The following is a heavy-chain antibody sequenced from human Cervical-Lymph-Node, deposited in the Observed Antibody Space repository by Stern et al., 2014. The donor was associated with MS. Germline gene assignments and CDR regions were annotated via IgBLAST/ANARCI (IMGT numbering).Heavy chain of an antibody. J-gene: IGHJ4*02. CDR1: GFSFSSFG. CDR2: ISYDGTDK. CDR3: AKDPAYSSGWYFDY. Sequence: QVQLVESGGGVVQPGRSLSLSCAASGFSFSSFGMHWVRQAPGKGLEWVAFISYDGTDKFYGDSVKGRLAISRDNSRDTLYLHMNGLTTDDTALYHCAKDPAYSSGWYFDYWGQGALVTVS. D-gene: IGHD6-19*01. V-gene: IGHV3-30*18.